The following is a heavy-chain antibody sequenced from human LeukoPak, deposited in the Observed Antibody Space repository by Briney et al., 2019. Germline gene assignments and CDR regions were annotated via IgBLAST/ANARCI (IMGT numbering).Heavy chain of an antibody. CDR2: ISGSSGTI. CDR1: GFTFSTYS. V-gene: IGHV3-48*01. CDR3: ARRSEFGVLYYMDV. D-gene: IGHD3-16*01. Sequence: AGGSLRLSCAASGFTFSTYSMNWVRQAPGKGLELVSYISGSSGTIYYADSVKGRFTISRDKAKNSLYLQMNSLRAEDTAVYYCARRSEFGVLYYMDVWGKGTTVTVSS. J-gene: IGHJ6*03.